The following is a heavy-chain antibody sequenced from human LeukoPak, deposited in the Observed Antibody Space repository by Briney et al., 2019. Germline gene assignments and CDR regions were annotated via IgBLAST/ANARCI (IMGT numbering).Heavy chain of an antibody. CDR2: INPHGGGT. D-gene: IGHD4-23*01. V-gene: IGHV1-2*02. J-gene: IGHJ4*02. CDR1: GYAFTGYY. Sequence: ASVKVSCKASGYAFTGYYIHWVRQAPGHGLEWMGSINPHGGGTNYPRKFQGRVTMTMDTSITTAYMELTRLTSDDTAVYFCARGYGGNSDYWGQGTLVTVSS. CDR3: ARGYGGNSDY.